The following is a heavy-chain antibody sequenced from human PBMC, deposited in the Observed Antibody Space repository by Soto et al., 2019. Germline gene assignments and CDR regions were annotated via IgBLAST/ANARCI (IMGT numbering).Heavy chain of an antibody. CDR1: AFTFSSYA. CDR2: ISSNGGNT. V-gene: IGHV3-64*01. CDR3: AREAAGFRRYYFDY. D-gene: IGHD6-19*01. J-gene: IGHJ4*02. Sequence: EVQLVESGGGLVQPGGSLRLSCAASAFTFSSYAMHWVRQAPGRGLEYVSAISSNGGNTYYANSVKGRFTISRDNSKNTLYLQMGSLRAEDMAMYYCAREAAGFRRYYFDYWGQGTLVPVSS.